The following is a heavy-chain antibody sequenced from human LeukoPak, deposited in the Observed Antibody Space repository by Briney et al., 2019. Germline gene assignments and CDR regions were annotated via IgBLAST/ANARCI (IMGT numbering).Heavy chain of an antibody. D-gene: IGHD3-10*01. V-gene: IGHV3-48*02. Sequence: GGSLRLSCAASGFTFSSYSMNWVRQAPGKGLEWVSYISSSSSTIYYADSVKGRFTISRDNAKNSLYLQMNSLRDEDTAVYYCARATSRSYYYYCYMDVWGKGTTVTVSS. CDR3: ARATSRSYYYYCYMDV. J-gene: IGHJ6*03. CDR1: GFTFSSYS. CDR2: ISSSSSTI.